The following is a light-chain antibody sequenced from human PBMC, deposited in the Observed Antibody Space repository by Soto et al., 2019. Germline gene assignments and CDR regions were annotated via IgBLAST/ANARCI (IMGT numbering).Light chain of an antibody. J-gene: IGKJ1*01. Sequence: EIVMTQSPATLSVSPGERATLSCRASQSISSNLAWYQQKPGQAPRLLIYGESTRATGIPARFSGSGSGTEFTHTISSLQSEDFAVYYCQQYNNWPPWTFGQGTKVEIK. CDR1: QSISSN. CDR3: QQYNNWPPWT. CDR2: GES. V-gene: IGKV3D-15*01.